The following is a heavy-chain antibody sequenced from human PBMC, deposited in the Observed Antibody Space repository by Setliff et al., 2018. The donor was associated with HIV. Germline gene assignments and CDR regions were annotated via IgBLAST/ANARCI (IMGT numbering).Heavy chain of an antibody. V-gene: IGHV1-2*06. CDR3: ASKVHCTNGVCLDAFDI. CDR1: GYTFTAYY. CDR2: INPNSGST. Sequence: ASVKVSCKASGYTFTAYYIHWVRQAPGQGLEWMGRINPNSGSTNYAQNFQGGVTMTRDTSFSTAYMELSRLRSDDTAVYYCASKVHCTNGVCLDAFDIWGQGTMVTVSS. J-gene: IGHJ3*02. D-gene: IGHD2-8*01.